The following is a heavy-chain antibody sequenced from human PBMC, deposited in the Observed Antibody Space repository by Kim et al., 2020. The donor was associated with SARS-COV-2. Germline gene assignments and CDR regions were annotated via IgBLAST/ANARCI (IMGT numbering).Heavy chain of an antibody. J-gene: IGHJ4*02. D-gene: IGHD3-22*01. Sequence: GGSLRLSCAASGFTFRNAWMNWVRQAPGKGLEWVGRIKTETEGGTSDYAAPVKGRFSISRDDSKNTLYLQMNSLKSEDTAVYYCTTDVKKGDTRQWGQG. CDR3: TTDVKKGDTRQ. CDR2: IKTETEGGTS. V-gene: IGHV3-15*01. CDR1: GFTFRNAW.